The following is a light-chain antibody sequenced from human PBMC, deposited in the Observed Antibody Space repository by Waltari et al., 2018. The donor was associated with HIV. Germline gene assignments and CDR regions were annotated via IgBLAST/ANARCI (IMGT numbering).Light chain of an antibody. Sequence: DTVMTQSPDSLAVSLGERATLNCRSSQRVLYSSNTKTYLAWFQQKPVQPPKLLIYWSATRESGVPDRFSGSGSGTDFTLSSSGLQAEDVAVYYCQQYYTTPRTFGQGTKVEIK. J-gene: IGKJ1*01. V-gene: IGKV4-1*01. CDR3: QQYYTTPRT. CDR2: WSA. CDR1: QRVLYSSNTKTY.